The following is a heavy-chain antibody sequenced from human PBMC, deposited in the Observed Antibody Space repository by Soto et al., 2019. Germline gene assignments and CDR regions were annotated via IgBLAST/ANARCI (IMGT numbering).Heavy chain of an antibody. Sequence: SETLSLTCAVYGGSFSGYYWSWIRQPPGKGLEWIGEINHSGSTNYNPSLKSRVTISVDTSKNQFSLKLSSVTAADTAVYYCARGYCSSTSCYALPNLLDVWGKGTTVIVSS. V-gene: IGHV4-34*01. J-gene: IGHJ6*04. CDR3: ARGYCSSTSCYALPNLLDV. CDR2: INHSGST. D-gene: IGHD2-2*01. CDR1: GGSFSGYY.